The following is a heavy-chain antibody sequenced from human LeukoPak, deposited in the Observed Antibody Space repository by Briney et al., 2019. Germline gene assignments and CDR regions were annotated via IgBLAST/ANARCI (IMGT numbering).Heavy chain of an antibody. CDR1: GFIFIDYW. V-gene: IGHV3-74*01. CDR3: ARSLPGLDV. J-gene: IGHJ6*02. Sequence: PGGSLGLSCEISGFIFIDYWMHWVRQVPGKGPVWVSRINPDGTATNYADSVKGRFIISRDNAKNTLYLQMNSLRVEDTAMYYCARSLPGLDVWGQGTTVTVSS. CDR2: INPDGTAT.